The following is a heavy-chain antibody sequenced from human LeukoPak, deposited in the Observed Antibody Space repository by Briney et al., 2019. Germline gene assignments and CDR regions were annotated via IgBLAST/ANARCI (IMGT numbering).Heavy chain of an antibody. CDR2: IKRDGSEK. V-gene: IGHV3-7*01. J-gene: IGHJ4*02. CDR1: GFTFSSYW. Sequence: GGSLRLSCAASGFTFSSYWMSWVRQAPGKGLEWVANIKRDGSEKYYVDSVKGRFTISRDNAKNSLYLQMNSLRAEDTAVYYCARDKPAYSSSWYVLYYWGQGTLVTVSS. D-gene: IGHD6-13*01. CDR3: ARDKPAYSSSWYVLYY.